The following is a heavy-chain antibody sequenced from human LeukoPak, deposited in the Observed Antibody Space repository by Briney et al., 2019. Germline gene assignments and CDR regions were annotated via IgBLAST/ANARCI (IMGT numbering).Heavy chain of an antibody. V-gene: IGHV1-69*13. D-gene: IGHD6-13*01. Sequence: SVKVSCKASGYTFSSYAISWVRQAPGQGLEWMGGIIPIFGTANYAQKFQGRVTITADESTSTAYMELSSLRSEDTAVYYCARVCCIAAAGTYYYYYMDVWGKGTTVTISS. CDR3: ARVCCIAAAGTYYYYYMDV. J-gene: IGHJ6*03. CDR1: GYTFSSYA. CDR2: IIPIFGTA.